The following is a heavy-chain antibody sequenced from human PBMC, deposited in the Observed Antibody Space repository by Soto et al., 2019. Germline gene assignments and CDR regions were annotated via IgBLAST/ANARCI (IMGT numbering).Heavy chain of an antibody. CDR3: AKTFDKRRQGEVFAF. J-gene: IGHJ6*02. Sequence: RKTKGKGLEWVSEISYGGSTAGYADAVRGRFTISRDSSRNTIYLHLNSLIIEDTAVYYCAKTFDKRRQGEVFAFWGQGSTVTV. D-gene: IGHD3-9*01. V-gene: IGHV3-30*18. CDR2: ISYGGSTA.